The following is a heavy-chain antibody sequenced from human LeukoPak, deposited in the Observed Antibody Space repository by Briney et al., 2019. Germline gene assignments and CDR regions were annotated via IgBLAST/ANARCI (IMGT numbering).Heavy chain of an antibody. D-gene: IGHD3-22*01. V-gene: IGHV1-18*01. CDR1: GYTFTIYG. CDR2: ISTYNGNT. CDR3: ARDLGDYYDSDGYYSARHFTY. J-gene: IGHJ4*02. Sequence: ASVKVSCKASGYTFTIYGISWVRQAPGQGLEWMGWISTYNGNTNYAQNLQGRVTMTTDTSTSTAYMELRSLRSDDTAVYYCARDLGDYYDSDGYYSARHFTYWGQGTLVTVSS.